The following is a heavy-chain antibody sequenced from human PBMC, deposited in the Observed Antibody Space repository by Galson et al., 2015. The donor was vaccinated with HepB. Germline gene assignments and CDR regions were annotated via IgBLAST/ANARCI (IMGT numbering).Heavy chain of an antibody. V-gene: IGHV3-48*02. J-gene: IGHJ4*02. Sequence: SLRLSCATSGFTFSTYSMNWVRQAPGKGLEWLSYISSGSSTIYYADSVKGRFTISRDNAKNSLYLQMNSLRDEDTAVYYCATGGIESDYWGQGTLVTVSS. CDR1: GFTFSTYS. CDR2: ISSGSSTI. CDR3: ATGGIESDY. D-gene: IGHD2-15*01.